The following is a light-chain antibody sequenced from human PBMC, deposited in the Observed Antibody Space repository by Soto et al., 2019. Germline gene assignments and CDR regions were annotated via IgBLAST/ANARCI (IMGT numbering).Light chain of an antibody. CDR2: AAS. CDR3: QHSYTTPRT. Sequence: DIQMTQSPSSLSASVGDGVTITCRASQSISSYLNWYQQKPGKAPKPLIYAASSLQSGVPSRFSGSGSGTDFTLTISSLQPEDFATYYCQHSYTTPRTFGQGTKVEIK. J-gene: IGKJ1*01. V-gene: IGKV1-39*01. CDR1: QSISSY.